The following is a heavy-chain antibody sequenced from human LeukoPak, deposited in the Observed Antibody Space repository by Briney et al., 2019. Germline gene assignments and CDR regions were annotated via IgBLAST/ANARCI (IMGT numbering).Heavy chain of an antibody. D-gene: IGHD4-23*01. CDR3: ARLGPHYGGNPDNWFDP. CDR2: IIPIFGAA. Sequence: ASVKVSCKASGGTFSSYAISWVRQAPGRGLEWMGGIIPIFGAANYAQKFQGRVTITADESTSTAYMELSSLRSEDTAVYYCARLGPHYGGNPDNWFDPWGQGTLVTVSS. CDR1: GGTFSSYA. J-gene: IGHJ5*02. V-gene: IGHV1-69*13.